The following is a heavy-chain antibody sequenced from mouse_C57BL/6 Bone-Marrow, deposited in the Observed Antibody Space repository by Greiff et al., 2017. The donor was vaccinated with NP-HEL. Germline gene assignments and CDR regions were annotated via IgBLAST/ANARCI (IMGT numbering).Heavy chain of an antibody. Sequence: VQLQQSGPELVKPGASVKIPCKASGYTFTDYYMDWVKQSHGKSLEWIGDINPNNGGTIYNQKFKGKATLTVDKSSSTAYMQLRSLTSEDTAVYCCAREGDICHAPWYFDGWGTGTTVTVSS. D-gene: IGHD3-3*01. CDR2: INPNNGGT. CDR3: AREGDICHAPWYFDG. V-gene: IGHV1-18*01. CDR1: GYTFTDYY. J-gene: IGHJ1*03.